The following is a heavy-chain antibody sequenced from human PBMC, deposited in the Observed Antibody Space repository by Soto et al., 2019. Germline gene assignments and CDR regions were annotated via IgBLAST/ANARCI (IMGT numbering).Heavy chain of an antibody. V-gene: IGHV4-39*01. J-gene: IGHJ4*02. D-gene: IGHD5-18*01. CDR1: GGSISSSSYY. Sequence: PSETLSLTCTVSGGSISSSSYYWGWIRQPPGKGLEWIGSIYYSGSSYYNPSLKSRVTISVDTSKNQFSLKLSSVTAADTAVYYCARLMNTAMLLFDYWGQGTLVTVSS. CDR2: IYYSGSS. CDR3: ARLMNTAMLLFDY.